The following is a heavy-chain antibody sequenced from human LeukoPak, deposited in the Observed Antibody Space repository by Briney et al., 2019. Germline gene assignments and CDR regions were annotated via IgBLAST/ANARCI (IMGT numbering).Heavy chain of an antibody. CDR2: IYPSNSDT. Sequence: GESLKISCKGSGYSFSTYWIGWVRQMPGKGLEWMGIIYPSNSDTRYSPSFQGQVTISADKSISTAYLQWSSLKASDTAMYYCARRNYYFGSGSYYSPDNWFDPWGQGTLVTVSS. CDR3: ARRNYYFGSGSYYSPDNWFDP. D-gene: IGHD3-10*01. J-gene: IGHJ5*02. V-gene: IGHV5-51*01. CDR1: GYSFSTYW.